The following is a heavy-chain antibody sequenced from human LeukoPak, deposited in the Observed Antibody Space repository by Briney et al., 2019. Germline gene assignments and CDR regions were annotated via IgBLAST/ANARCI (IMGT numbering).Heavy chain of an antibody. Sequence: SETLSLTCTVSGGSISSYYWSWIRKPPGKGLEWIGYIYYSGSTNYNPSLKSRVTISVDTSKNQFSLKLSSVTAADTAVYYCARGNDILTGPTYYFDYWGQGTLVTVSS. CDR3: ARGNDILTGPTYYFDY. CDR1: GGSISSYY. CDR2: IYYSGST. D-gene: IGHD3-9*01. J-gene: IGHJ4*02. V-gene: IGHV4-59*01.